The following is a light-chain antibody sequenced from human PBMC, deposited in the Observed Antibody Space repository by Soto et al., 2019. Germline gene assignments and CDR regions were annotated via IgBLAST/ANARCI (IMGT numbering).Light chain of an antibody. J-gene: IGLJ1*01. CDR3: SSYTSSSTSKV. CDR2: DVS. V-gene: IGLV2-14*01. Sequence: QSALTQPASVSGSPGQSITISCTGTSSVVGGYNYVSWYQQHPGKAPKLMIYDVSNRPSGVSNRFSGSKSGNTASLTISGLQAEDEADYYCSSYTSSSTSKVFGTGTKVTVL. CDR1: SSVVGGYNY.